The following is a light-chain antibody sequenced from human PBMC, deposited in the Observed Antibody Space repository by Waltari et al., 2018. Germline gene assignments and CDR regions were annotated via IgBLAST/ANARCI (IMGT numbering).Light chain of an antibody. J-gene: IGLJ2*01. CDR2: QDS. Sequence: SYELTQPPSVSVSPGQTASITCSGDKLGDKYACWYQQKPGQSPVLVIYQDSKRPSGMAEGGEWWVGCNTAALGSSGTQAMDEADYYCQAWDSSTAHVVFGGGTKLTVL. CDR1: KLGDKY. V-gene: IGLV3-1*01. CDR3: QAWDSSTAHVV.